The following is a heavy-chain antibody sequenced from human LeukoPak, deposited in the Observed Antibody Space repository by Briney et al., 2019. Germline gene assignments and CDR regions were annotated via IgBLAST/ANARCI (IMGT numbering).Heavy chain of an antibody. CDR1: GFTFSSYA. D-gene: IGHD5-18*01. J-gene: IGHJ4*02. V-gene: IGHV3-23*01. CDR3: AKGEGVTQLWFPGPLRY. Sequence: GGSLKLSCAASGFTFSSYAMSWVRQAPGKGLEWVSAISGSGGSTYYADSVKGRFTISRDNSKNTLYLQMNSLRAEDTAVYYCAKGEGVTQLWFPGPLRYWGQGTLVTVSS. CDR2: ISGSGGST.